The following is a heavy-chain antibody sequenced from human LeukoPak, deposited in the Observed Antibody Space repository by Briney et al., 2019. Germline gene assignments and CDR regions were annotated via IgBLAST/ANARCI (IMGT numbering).Heavy chain of an antibody. V-gene: IGHV1-8*01. CDR1: GYTFTSYD. CDR2: MSPNSGDT. Sequence: ASVKVSSKASGYTFTSYDINWVRHAPGQGLEWMGWMSPNSGDTGYAQKFQGRVTMTRDTSISTAFMELTSLRSEDTAVYYCARGPPNWGFDFWGQGALVTVSS. J-gene: IGHJ4*02. D-gene: IGHD7-27*01. CDR3: ARGPPNWGFDF.